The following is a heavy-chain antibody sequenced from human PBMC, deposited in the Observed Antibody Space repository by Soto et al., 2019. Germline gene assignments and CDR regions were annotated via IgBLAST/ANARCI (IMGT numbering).Heavy chain of an antibody. CDR1: GGSFSCYY. J-gene: IGHJ6*02. V-gene: IGHV4-34*01. Sequence: PSETLSLTCAVYGGSFSCYYWSWIRQPPGKGLEWIGEINHSGSTNYNPSLKSRVTISVDTSKNQFSLKLSSVTAADTAVYYCARGGYYXFWSGYYTNYYHYGMDVWGQGTTVTVSS. CDR2: INHSGST. D-gene: IGHD3-3*01. CDR3: ARGGYYXFWSGYYTNYYHYGMDV.